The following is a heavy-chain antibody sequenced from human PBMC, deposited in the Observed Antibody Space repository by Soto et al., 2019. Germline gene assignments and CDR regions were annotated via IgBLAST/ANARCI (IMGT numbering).Heavy chain of an antibody. CDR2: ISHDGINK. CDR1: GCSFSRYA. CDR3: ARDMYSSDYFVKWFEP. Sequence: ESGGGVVQPGRSLRLSCTSSGCSFSRYAMYWFRQPPGKGLEWVAVISHDGINKHYADSVKGRVTVSRDNSNHSLDLQLNSLRGEDTAMYYCARDMYSSDYFVKWFEPWGQGTLVTVSS. D-gene: IGHD6-19*01. V-gene: IGHV3-30-3*01. J-gene: IGHJ5*02.